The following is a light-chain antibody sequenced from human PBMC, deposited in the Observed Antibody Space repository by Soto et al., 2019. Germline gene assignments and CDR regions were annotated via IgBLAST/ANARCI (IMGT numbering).Light chain of an antibody. CDR3: CSSAGSRTSCYV. V-gene: IGLV2-23*02. J-gene: IGLJ1*01. CDR1: SSDVGSYNL. CDR2: EVS. Sequence: QSVLTQPASVSGSPGQSITISCTGTSSDVGSYNLVSWYQQHPGKAPKLMIYEVSKRPSGVSNRFSGSKSGNTASLTISGLQAEDEADYYCCSSAGSRTSCYVCGTGTKVTVL.